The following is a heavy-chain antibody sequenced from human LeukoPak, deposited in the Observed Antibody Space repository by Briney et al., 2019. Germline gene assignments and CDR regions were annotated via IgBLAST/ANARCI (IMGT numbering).Heavy chain of an antibody. J-gene: IGHJ4*02. CDR1: GFTFSSYA. CDR3: AKVPGYYDSSGYTLGRVDY. Sequence: GSLGLSCAASGFTFSSYAMSWVRQAPGKGLEWVSAISGSGGSTYYADSVKGRFTISRDNSKNTLYLQMNGLRAEDTAVYYCAKVPGYYDSSGYTLGRVDYWGQGTLVTVSS. V-gene: IGHV3-23*01. D-gene: IGHD3-22*01. CDR2: ISGSGGST.